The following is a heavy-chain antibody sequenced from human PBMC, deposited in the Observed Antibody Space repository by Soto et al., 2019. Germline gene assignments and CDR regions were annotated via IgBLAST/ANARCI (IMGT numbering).Heavy chain of an antibody. D-gene: IGHD6-19*01. V-gene: IGHV4-39*01. Sequence: QLQLQESGPGLVKPSETLSLTCTVSGGSISSISYYWGWIRQPPGKGLEWIGSIYYSGSTYYNPSLRQPVILPVDPSKTQFSRELSPVTAADTAVYYCARNPPPLFGVLARIAGAGTGWFDPSGQGTLVTVFS. CDR2: IYYSGST. CDR3: ARNPPPLFGVLARIAGAGTGWFDP. CDR1: GGSISSISYY. J-gene: IGHJ5*02.